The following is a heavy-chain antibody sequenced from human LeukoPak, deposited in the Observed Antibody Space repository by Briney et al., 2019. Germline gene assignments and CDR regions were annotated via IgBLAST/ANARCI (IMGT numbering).Heavy chain of an antibody. Sequence: ASVKVSCKASGYTFTGYYMHWVRQAPGQGLEWMGRINPNSGGTNYAQKFQGRVTMTRDASISTAYMELSRLRSDDTAVYYCARDPEYCTNGVCYIEGYWGPGTLVTVSS. J-gene: IGHJ4*02. CDR1: GYTFTGYY. D-gene: IGHD2-8*01. CDR2: INPNSGGT. V-gene: IGHV1-2*06. CDR3: ARDPEYCTNGVCYIEGY.